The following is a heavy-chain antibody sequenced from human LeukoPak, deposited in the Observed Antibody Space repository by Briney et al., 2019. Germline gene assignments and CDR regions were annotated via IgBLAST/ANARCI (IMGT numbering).Heavy chain of an antibody. CDR2: ISGSGGST. V-gene: IGHV3-23*01. J-gene: IGHJ4*02. CDR3: AKLPRGYCGGDCYPHFDY. Sequence: GGSLRLSCAASGFTFSSYGMSWVRQAPGKGLEWVSAISGSGGSTYYADSVKGRFTISRDNSKNTLYLQMNSLRAEDTAVYYCAKLPRGYCGGDCYPHFDYWGQGTLATVSS. CDR1: GFTFSSYG. D-gene: IGHD2-21*02.